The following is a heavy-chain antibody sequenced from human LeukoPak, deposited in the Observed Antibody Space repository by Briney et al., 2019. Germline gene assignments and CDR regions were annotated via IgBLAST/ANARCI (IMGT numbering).Heavy chain of an antibody. V-gene: IGHV3-23*01. CDR2: ISGGGGST. CDR1: GFTFSSYA. J-gene: IGHJ4*02. Sequence: GGSLRLSCAASGFTFSSYAMSWVRQAPGKGLEWVSAISGGGGSTYYADSVKGRFTISRDNSKNTLYLQMNSLRAEDTAVYYCAKSPRYYYDSSGYSQYYFDYWGQGTLVTVSS. D-gene: IGHD3-22*01. CDR3: AKSPRYYYDSSGYSQYYFDY.